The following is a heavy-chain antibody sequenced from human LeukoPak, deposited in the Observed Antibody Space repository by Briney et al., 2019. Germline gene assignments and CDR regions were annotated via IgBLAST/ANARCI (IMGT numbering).Heavy chain of an antibody. V-gene: IGHV3-23*01. D-gene: IGHD2-2*02. CDR1: GFTFSSYA. CDR3: AKVLGVPAAIGSYFDY. J-gene: IGHJ4*03. CDR2: ISGSGGST. Sequence: GGSLRLSCAASGFTFSSYAMSWVRQAPGKGLEWVSAISGSGGSTYYADSVKGRFTISRDNSKNTLYLQMNSLRAEDTAVYYCAKVLGVPAAIGSYFDYWGQGTTVTVSS.